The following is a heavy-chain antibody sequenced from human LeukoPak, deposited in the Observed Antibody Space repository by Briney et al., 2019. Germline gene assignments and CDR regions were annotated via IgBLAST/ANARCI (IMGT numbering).Heavy chain of an antibody. CDR3: ARGFTMIVVMPNWFDP. J-gene: IGHJ5*02. CDR2: INHSGST. D-gene: IGHD3-22*01. CDR1: GGSFSGYY. V-gene: IGHV4-34*01. Sequence: PSETLSLTCAVYGGSFSGYYWSWIRQPPGKGLEWIGEINHSGSTNYNPSLKSRVTISVGTSKNQFSLKLSSVTAADTAVYYCARGFTMIVVMPNWFDPWGQGTLVTVSS.